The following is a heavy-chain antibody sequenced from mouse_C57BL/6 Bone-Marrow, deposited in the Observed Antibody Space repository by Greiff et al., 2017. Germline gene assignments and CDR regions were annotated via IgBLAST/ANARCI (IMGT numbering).Heavy chain of an antibody. Sequence: EVQLQQSGAELVRPGASVKLSCTASGFNIKDDYMHWVKQRPEQGLEWIGWLDPENGDTEYASKFQGKATITAETSSNTAYLQLSSLTSEDTAVYYCTTGTPFAYWGQGTLVTVSA. J-gene: IGHJ3*01. D-gene: IGHD4-1*01. CDR1: GFNIKDDY. CDR2: LDPENGDT. V-gene: IGHV14-4*01. CDR3: TTGTPFAY.